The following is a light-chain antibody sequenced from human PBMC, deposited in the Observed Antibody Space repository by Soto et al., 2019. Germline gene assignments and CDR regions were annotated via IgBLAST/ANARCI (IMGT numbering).Light chain of an antibody. J-gene: IGKJ1*01. CDR2: GAS. Sequence: IVLTQSPATLSLSPWERATLSCRASQSVSSSYLAWYQQKPGQAPRLLIYGASSRATGIPDRFSGSGSGTDFTLTISSLQPDDFAVYYCQQYGSSPWTFGQGTKVDIK. V-gene: IGKV3-20*01. CDR1: QSVSSSY. CDR3: QQYGSSPWT.